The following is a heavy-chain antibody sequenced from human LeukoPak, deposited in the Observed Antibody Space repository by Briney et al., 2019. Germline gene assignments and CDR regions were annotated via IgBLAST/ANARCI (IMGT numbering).Heavy chain of an antibody. Sequence: SETLSLTCTVSGGSISSYYWSWIRQPPGKGLEWVGYIYYSGSTNYNPSLKSRVTISVDTSKNQFSLKLSSVTAADTAVYYCAKVVIAAAGTNYYYYMDVWGKGTTVTVSS. CDR3: AKVVIAAAGTNYYYYMDV. J-gene: IGHJ6*03. CDR2: IYYSGST. CDR1: GGSISSYY. V-gene: IGHV4-59*01. D-gene: IGHD6-13*01.